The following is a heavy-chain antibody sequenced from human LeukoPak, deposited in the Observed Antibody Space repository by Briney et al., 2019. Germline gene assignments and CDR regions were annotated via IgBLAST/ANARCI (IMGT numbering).Heavy chain of an antibody. CDR2: ISGDGGNT. Sequence: GGSLRLSCTASGFTFSSYNMKWVRQAPGKGLEWVSLISGDGGNTYYADSVKGRFTISRDNSKNSLYLQMNSLRTEDTALYYCAKAHSGWPAFSDYWGQGTLVTVSS. V-gene: IGHV3-43*02. J-gene: IGHJ4*02. CDR1: GFTFSSYN. CDR3: AKAHSGWPAFSDY. D-gene: IGHD6-19*01.